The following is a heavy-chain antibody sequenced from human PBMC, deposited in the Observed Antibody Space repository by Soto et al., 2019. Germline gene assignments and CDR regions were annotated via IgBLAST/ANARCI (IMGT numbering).Heavy chain of an antibody. CDR2: INHSGST. CDR3: ARKGGVKMYYFDY. V-gene: IGHV4-34*01. Sequence: SETLSLTCAVYGGSFSGYYWSWIRQPPGKGLEWIGEINHSGSTNYNPSLKSRVTISVDTSKNQFSLKLSSVTAADTAVYYCARKGGVKMYYFDYWGQGTLVTVSS. D-gene: IGHD3-16*01. J-gene: IGHJ4*02. CDR1: GGSFSGYY.